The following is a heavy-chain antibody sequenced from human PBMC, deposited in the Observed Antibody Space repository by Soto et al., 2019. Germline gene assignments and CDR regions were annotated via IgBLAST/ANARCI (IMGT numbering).Heavy chain of an antibody. J-gene: IGHJ4*02. Sequence: QVQLVESGGGLVKTGGSVRLSCAASGFTFSDNYMSWLRQAPGKGLEWVSYIITNGSTMYYADSVKGRFTTSRDNAKNSLYLQMNSLRAEDTAVYYCARGHWGLDYWGQGTLVTVSS. D-gene: IGHD3-16*01. CDR3: ARGHWGLDY. CDR1: GFTFSDNY. CDR2: IITNGSTM. V-gene: IGHV3-11*01.